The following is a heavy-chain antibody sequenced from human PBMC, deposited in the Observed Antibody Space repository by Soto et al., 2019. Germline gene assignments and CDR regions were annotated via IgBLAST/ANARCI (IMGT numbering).Heavy chain of an antibody. CDR1: GGSISSGDYY. D-gene: IGHD3-16*01. CDR3: ARVPVRLGPPGLFDY. J-gene: IGHJ4*02. V-gene: IGHV4-30-4*01. Sequence: QVQLQESGPGLVKPSQTLSLTCTVSGGSISSGDYYWSWIRQPPGKGLEWIGYIYYSGSTYYNPSLKGRVTISVDTSKNQFPLKLSSVTAADTAVYYCARVPVRLGPPGLFDYWGQGTLVTVSS. CDR2: IYYSGST.